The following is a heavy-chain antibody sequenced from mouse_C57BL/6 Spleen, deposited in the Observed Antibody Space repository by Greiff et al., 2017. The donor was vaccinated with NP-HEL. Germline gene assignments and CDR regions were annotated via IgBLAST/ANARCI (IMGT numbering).Heavy chain of an antibody. CDR1: GFTFSDFY. J-gene: IGHJ3*01. Sequence: EVMLVESGGGLVQSGRSLRLSCATSGFTFSDFYMEWVRQAPGKGLEWIAASRNKANDYTTEYSASVKGRFIVSRDTSQSILYLQMNALRAEDTAIYYCARDGWFAYWGQGTLVTVSA. CDR2: SRNKANDYTT. V-gene: IGHV7-1*01. CDR3: ARDGWFAY.